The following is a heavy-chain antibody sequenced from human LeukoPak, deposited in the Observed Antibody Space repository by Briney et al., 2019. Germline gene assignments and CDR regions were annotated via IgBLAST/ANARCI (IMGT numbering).Heavy chain of an antibody. CDR1: GYTFTSYG. CDR2: ISAYNDNT. D-gene: IGHD3-3*01. Sequence: GASVKVSCKASGYTFTSYGISWVRQAPGQGLEWMGWISAYNDNTNYAQRLQGRVTMTTDTSTSTAYMELRSLRSDDTAVYYCARDKGADISYYDFWSGYYSFYGMDVWGQGTTVTVSS. V-gene: IGHV1-18*01. J-gene: IGHJ6*02. CDR3: ARDKGADISYYDFWSGYYSFYGMDV.